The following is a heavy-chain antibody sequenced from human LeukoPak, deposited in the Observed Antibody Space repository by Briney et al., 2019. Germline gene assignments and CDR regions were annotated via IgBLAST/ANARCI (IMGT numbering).Heavy chain of an antibody. D-gene: IGHD5-24*01. CDR1: GFTFSSYA. J-gene: IGHJ4*02. V-gene: IGHV3-30*04. CDR2: ISYDGSNK. Sequence: GGSLRLSCAASGFTFSSYAMHWVRQAPGKGLEWVAVISYDGSNKYYADSVKGRFTISRDNSKNTLYLQMNSLRDEDTAVYYCARGIRGGYNFFDYWGQGTLVTVSS. CDR3: ARGIRGGYNFFDY.